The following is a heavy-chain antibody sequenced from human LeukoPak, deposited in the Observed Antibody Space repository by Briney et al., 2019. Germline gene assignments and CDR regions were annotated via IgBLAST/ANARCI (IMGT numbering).Heavy chain of an antibody. D-gene: IGHD1-26*01. V-gene: IGHV4-59*01. Sequence: SETLSLTCTVSGGSISSYYWSWIRQPPGKGLEWIGYIYYSGSTNYNPSLKSRVTISVDTSKNQFSLKLSSVTAADTAVYYCARESSSGSYFYQDAFDIWGQGTMVTVSS. CDR1: GGSISSYY. CDR2: IYYSGST. J-gene: IGHJ3*02. CDR3: ARESSSGSYFYQDAFDI.